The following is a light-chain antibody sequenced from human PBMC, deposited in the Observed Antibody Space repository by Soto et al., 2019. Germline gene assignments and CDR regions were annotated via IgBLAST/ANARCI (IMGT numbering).Light chain of an antibody. V-gene: IGKV3-11*01. CDR1: EDSSSH. CDR3: QQRSNWPPLST. CDR2: XAS. J-gene: IGKJ5*01. Sequence: IVLTQSPATLSLSPGERATLSCRASEDSSSHVDWFQQKPGQARRLIIXXASXRATGIPARFTGSGSGTDFTLTISSLEPEDFSFESCQQRSNWPPLSTFGQGTRLEIK.